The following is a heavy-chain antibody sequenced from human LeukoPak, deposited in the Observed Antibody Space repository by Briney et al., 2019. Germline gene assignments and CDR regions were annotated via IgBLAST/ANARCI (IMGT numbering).Heavy chain of an antibody. CDR2: INRRGHT. D-gene: IGHD2-21*02. V-gene: IGHV3-43*01. CDR3: AKEVDCPSDCLFFHS. Sequence: PGGSLRLSCAASGFTFYRFTIHWVRHTPGKGLEWVSLINRRGHTFYSDSVKGRFTISRDNSRNSVFLQMNSLSPEDTALYHCAKEVDCPSDCLFFHSWGQGTLVTVSS. CDR1: GFTFYRFT. J-gene: IGHJ4*02.